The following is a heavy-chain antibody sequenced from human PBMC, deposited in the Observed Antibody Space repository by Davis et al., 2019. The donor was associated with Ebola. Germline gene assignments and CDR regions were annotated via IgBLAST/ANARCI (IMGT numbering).Heavy chain of an antibody. J-gene: IGHJ4*02. CDR3: ARTYYGTIVSPPD. Sequence: TLSLTCAVYGGSFSGYYWSWIRQPPGTALEWLARIDWDDDKYYSTSLKARLTISKDTSKNQVALTMTNVAPVDTGTYYCARTYYGTIVSPPDWGQGTLVTVSS. CDR2: IDWDDDK. D-gene: IGHD3-10*01. CDR1: GGSFSGYY. V-gene: IGHV2-70*11.